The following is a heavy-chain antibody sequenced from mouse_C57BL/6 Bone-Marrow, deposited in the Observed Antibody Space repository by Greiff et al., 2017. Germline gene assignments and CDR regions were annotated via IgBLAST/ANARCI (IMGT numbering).Heavy chain of an antibody. CDR3: VRDEDY. Sequence: EVNVVESGGGLVQPKGSLKLSCAASGFSFNTYAMNWVRQAPGKGLEWVARIRSKSNNYATYYADSVKDRFNITRDDSESMLYLQMINLKTEDTAMYYCVRDEDYWGQGTSVTVSS. CDR1: GFSFNTYA. CDR2: IRSKSNNYAT. V-gene: IGHV10-1*01. J-gene: IGHJ4*01.